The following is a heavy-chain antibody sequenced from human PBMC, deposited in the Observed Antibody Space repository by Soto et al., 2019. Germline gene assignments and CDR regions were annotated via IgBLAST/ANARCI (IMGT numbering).Heavy chain of an antibody. CDR1: GFTFSSYG. V-gene: IGHV3-33*01. D-gene: IGHD3-22*01. CDR3: ARDYDSSGYPRYYFDY. Sequence: QVQLVESGGGVVQPGRSLRLSCAASGFTFSSYGMHWFRRAPGRGLEGVAVIWYDGSNKYYADSVKGRFTISRDNSKNTLYLQMNSLRAEDTAVYYCARDYDSSGYPRYYFDYWGQGTLVTVSS. CDR2: IWYDGSNK. J-gene: IGHJ4*02.